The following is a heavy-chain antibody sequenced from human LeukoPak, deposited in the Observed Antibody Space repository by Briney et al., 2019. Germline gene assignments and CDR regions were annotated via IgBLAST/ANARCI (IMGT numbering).Heavy chain of an antibody. J-gene: IGHJ4*02. D-gene: IGHD2-2*01. CDR3: AIVVVPAARGEFDY. CDR2: IYYSGST. V-gene: IGHV4-39*07. CDR1: GGSISSSSYY. Sequence: SETLSLTCTVSGGSISSSSYYWGWIRQPPGKGLEWIGSIYYSGSTYYNPSLKSRVTISVDTSKNQFSLKLSSVTAADTAVYYCAIVVVPAARGEFDYWGQGTLVTVSS.